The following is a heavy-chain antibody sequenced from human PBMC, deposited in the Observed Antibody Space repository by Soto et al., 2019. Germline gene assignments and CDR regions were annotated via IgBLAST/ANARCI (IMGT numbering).Heavy chain of an antibody. CDR1: GGTFSSYS. Sequence: SVKVSCKASGGTFSSYSISWVRQAPGQGLEWMGGIIPIFGTANYAQKFQGRVTITADKSTSTAYMELSSLRSEDTAVYYCARERSQYYDFWSGYYPGYYYYGMDVWGQGTTVTVPS. J-gene: IGHJ6*02. V-gene: IGHV1-69*06. CDR2: IIPIFGTA. D-gene: IGHD3-3*01. CDR3: ARERSQYYDFWSGYYPGYYYYGMDV.